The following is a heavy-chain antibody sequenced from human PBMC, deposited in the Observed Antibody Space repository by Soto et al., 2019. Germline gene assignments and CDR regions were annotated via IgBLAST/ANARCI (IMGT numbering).Heavy chain of an antibody. CDR1: GYTFTSYH. CDR2: IDPSGGST. D-gene: IGHD6-6*01. Sequence: QVHLVQSGVEVKKPGASVKVSCKASGYTFTSYHMHWVRQTPGQGLEWMGMIDPSGGSTNYAQKFQGRVTMTRDTSTSAVHMDLSSLRSEDTALYYCGRASSRRYDLDYWGQGILVTVSS. V-gene: IGHV1-46*01. J-gene: IGHJ4*02. CDR3: GRASSRRYDLDY.